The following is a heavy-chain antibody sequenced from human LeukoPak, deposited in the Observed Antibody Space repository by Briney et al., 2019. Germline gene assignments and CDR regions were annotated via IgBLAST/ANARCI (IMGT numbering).Heavy chain of an antibody. CDR1: GYTFTDYY. CDR2: INPNTGDT. CDR3: SRSLYDTTGG. V-gene: IGHV1-2*02. J-gene: IGHJ4*02. Sequence: ASVKVSCKASGYTFTDYYIHWVRQAPGQGLEWMGWINPNTGDTNYAQRFQGRVTMTRDMSISTAYMDLSRLRSDDTAAYYCSRSLYDTTGGWGQGTLVTVSS. D-gene: IGHD3-22*01.